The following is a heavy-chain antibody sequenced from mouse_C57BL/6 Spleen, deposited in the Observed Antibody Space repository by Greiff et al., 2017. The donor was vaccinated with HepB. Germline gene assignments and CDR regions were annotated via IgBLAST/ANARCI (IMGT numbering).Heavy chain of an antibody. CDR1: GYTFTSYW. Sequence: QVQLQQPGAELVKPGASVKLSCKASGYTFTSYWLQWVKQRPGQGLEWIGEIDPSDSYTNYNQKLKGKATLTVDTSSSTAYMQLSSLTSEDSAVYYCARIGYWGQGTTLTVSS. V-gene: IGHV1-50*01. J-gene: IGHJ2*01. CDR3: ARIGY. CDR2: IDPSDSYT. D-gene: IGHD2-14*01.